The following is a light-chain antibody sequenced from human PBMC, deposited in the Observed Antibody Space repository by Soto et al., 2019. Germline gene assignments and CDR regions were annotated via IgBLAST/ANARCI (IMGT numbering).Light chain of an antibody. CDR3: QQRSTWPWT. CDR2: DAT. Sequence: EIVLTQSPATLSLSPGERATLLCRASQSISSYLAWYQQKPGQAPRLLIYDATNRATAIPGRFSGSGSGTEFTLTISSLEPEDFAVYYCQQRSTWPWTFGQGTNVEIK. CDR1: QSISSY. J-gene: IGKJ1*01. V-gene: IGKV3-11*01.